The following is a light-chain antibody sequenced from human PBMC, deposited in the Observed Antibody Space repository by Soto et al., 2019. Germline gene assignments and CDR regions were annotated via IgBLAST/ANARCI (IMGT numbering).Light chain of an antibody. CDR3: SSYVVSNVVF. V-gene: IGLV2-8*01. CDR1: RDDVGGYNY. J-gene: IGLJ2*01. Sequence: QSVLTQRPSASGSPGQSVTISCAGTRDDVGGYNYVSWYQHHPGKAPKLLIYEVTKRPSGVPVRFSGSKSGNTAYLTVSGLRAEDEALYYCSSYVVSNVVFFGGGTKLTVL. CDR2: EVT.